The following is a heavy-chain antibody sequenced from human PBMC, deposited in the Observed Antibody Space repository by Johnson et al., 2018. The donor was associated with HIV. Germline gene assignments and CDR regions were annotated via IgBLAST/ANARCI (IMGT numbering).Heavy chain of an antibody. CDR3: AKTGGGAALDS. Sequence: QVQLVESGGGVVQPGRSLRLSCPASGFTFSSYGMHWVRQAPGKGLEWVAILWYDGTTAFYADSVKGRFTISRDTSKKMLYLQMNSLRVDDTAVYYCAKTGGGAALDSWGQGTMVTVSS. CDR2: LWYDGTTA. D-gene: IGHD3-16*01. V-gene: IGHV3-33*03. CDR1: GFTFSSYG. J-gene: IGHJ3*02.